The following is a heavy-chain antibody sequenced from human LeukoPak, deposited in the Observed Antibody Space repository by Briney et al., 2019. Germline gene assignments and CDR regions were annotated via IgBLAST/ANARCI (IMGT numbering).Heavy chain of an antibody. V-gene: IGHV4-59*12. CDR1: GGSISSYY. Sequence: SETLSLTCTVSGGSISSYYWSWIRQPPGKGLEWIGYIYYSGSTNYNPSLKSRVTISVDTSKNQFSLKLSSVTAADTAVYYCARRPFSRRGWFDPWGQGTLVTVSS. J-gene: IGHJ5*02. D-gene: IGHD3-3*02. CDR3: ARRPFSRRGWFDP. CDR2: IYYSGST.